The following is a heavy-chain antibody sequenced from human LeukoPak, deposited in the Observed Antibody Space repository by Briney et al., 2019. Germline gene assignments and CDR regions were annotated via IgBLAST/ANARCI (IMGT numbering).Heavy chain of an antibody. CDR1: GYSFTSYW. CDR3: ARSVEMTTIGAFYI. Sequence: GESLQISCKGSGYSFTSYWIGWVRQMPGKGLEWMGIIYPGDSDTRYSPSFQGQVTISADKSISTAYLQWSGLKASDTAMYYCARSVEMTTIGAFYIWGQGTMVTVSS. J-gene: IGHJ3*02. CDR2: IYPGDSDT. V-gene: IGHV5-51*01. D-gene: IGHD5-24*01.